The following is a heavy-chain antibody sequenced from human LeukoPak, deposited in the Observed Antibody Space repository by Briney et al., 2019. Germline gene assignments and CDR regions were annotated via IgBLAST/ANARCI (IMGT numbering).Heavy chain of an antibody. CDR2: IYTSGST. CDR3: ARGEQLEYYYYYMDV. CDR1: GGSISSGSYY. D-gene: IGHD6-6*01. V-gene: IGHV4-61*02. J-gene: IGHJ6*03. Sequence: SETLSLTCTVSGGSISSGSYYWSWIRQPAGKGLEWIGRIYTSGSTNYNPSLKSRVTIPVDTSKNQFSLKLSSVTAADTAVYYCARGEQLEYYYYYMDVWGKGTTVTVSS.